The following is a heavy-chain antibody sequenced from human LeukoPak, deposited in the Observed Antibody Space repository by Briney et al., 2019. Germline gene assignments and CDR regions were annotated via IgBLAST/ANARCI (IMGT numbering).Heavy chain of an antibody. D-gene: IGHD3-10*01. CDR1: GGSISSGSYY. V-gene: IGHV4-61*02. J-gene: IGHJ6*02. Sequence: SEPLSLTCTVSGGSISSGSYYWSWIRQPAGKGLEWIGRIYTSGSTNYNRSLKSRVTISVDTSKNHFSLKLSSVTAADTAVYYCARDFGAQYGMDVWGQGTTVTVSS. CDR2: IYTSGST. CDR3: ARDFGAQYGMDV.